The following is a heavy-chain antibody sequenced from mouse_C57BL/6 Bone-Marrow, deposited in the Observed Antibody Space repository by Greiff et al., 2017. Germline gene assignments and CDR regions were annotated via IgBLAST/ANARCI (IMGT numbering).Heavy chain of an antibody. CDR1: GFTFSSYG. J-gene: IGHJ3*01. D-gene: IGHD2-5*01. CDR2: ISSGGSYT. V-gene: IGHV5-6*01. CDR3: ARPYSTAY. Sequence: EVQVVESGGDLAKPGGSLKLSCAASGFTFSSYGRSWVRQTPDKRLEWVATISSGGSYTYYPDSVKGRFTISRDNAKNTLYLQMSSLKSEDTAMYYCARPYSTAYWGQGTLVTVSA.